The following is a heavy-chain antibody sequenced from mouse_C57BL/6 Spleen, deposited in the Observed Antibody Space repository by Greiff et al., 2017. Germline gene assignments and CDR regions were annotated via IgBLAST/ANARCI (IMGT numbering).Heavy chain of an antibody. D-gene: IGHD1-1*01. Sequence: VKLVESGAELARPGASVKLSCKASGYTFTSYGISWVKQRTGQGLEWIGEIYPRSGNTYYNEKFKGKATLTADKSSSTAYMELRSLTSEDSAVYFCASLITTVVPYFDYWGQGTTLTVSS. CDR1: GYTFTSYG. V-gene: IGHV1-81*01. CDR3: ASLITTVVPYFDY. J-gene: IGHJ2*01. CDR2: IYPRSGNT.